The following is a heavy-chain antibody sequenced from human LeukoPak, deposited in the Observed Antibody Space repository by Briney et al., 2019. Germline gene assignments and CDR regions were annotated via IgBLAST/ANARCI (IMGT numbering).Heavy chain of an antibody. CDR1: GLNFSNAW. CDR2: IKSKTDGGTT. Sequence: GGCLRLSCAASGLNFSNAWMSWVGQAPGKGLEWVGRIKSKTDGGTTDYAAPVKGRFTISRDDSKNTLYLQMNSLKTEDTAVYYCTTPWELPPNYWGQGTLVTVSS. V-gene: IGHV3-15*01. D-gene: IGHD1-26*01. CDR3: TTPWELPPNY. J-gene: IGHJ4*02.